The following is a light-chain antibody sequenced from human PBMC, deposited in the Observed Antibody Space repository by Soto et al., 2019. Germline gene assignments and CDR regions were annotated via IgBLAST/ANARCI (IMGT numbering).Light chain of an antibody. Sequence: IRTTENPSTLSASVGERVTIPCRASQSISNWLAWYQQKPGKVPKFLIYDASTLESGVPSRFSGSASGTEFTLTINGLQPDDFATYYCQQYGTYPLTSGGGTKV. CDR3: QQYGTYPLT. CDR2: DAS. J-gene: IGKJ4*01. V-gene: IGKV1-5*01. CDR1: QSISNW.